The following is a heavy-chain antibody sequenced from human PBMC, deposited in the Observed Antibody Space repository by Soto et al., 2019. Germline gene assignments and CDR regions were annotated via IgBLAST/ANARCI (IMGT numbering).Heavy chain of an antibody. J-gene: IGHJ1*01. CDR3: AKDPSLYRGIAVADEYFQH. Sequence: EVQLVESGGGLVQPGGSLRLSCAASGFTFSSYAMSWVRQAPGKGLEWVSAISGSDGSTYYADSVKGRFTISRDNSKNTLYLQMNSLRAEDTAVYYCAKDPSLYRGIAVADEYFQHWGQGTLVTVSS. CDR2: ISGSDGST. V-gene: IGHV3-23*04. CDR1: GFTFSSYA. D-gene: IGHD6-19*01.